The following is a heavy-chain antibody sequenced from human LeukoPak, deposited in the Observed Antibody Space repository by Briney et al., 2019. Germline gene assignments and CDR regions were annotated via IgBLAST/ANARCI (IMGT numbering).Heavy chain of an antibody. V-gene: IGHV1-69*04. CDR2: IIPILGIA. CDR3: ARTVVYDYVWGSHQYYFDY. D-gene: IGHD3-16*01. J-gene: IGHJ4*02. Sequence: PVKLSRKASGGTVCSYAIRWLRQAPGQGLECMGRIIPILGIANDAQKFQGRGTITADKSTSTAYMELSRLRSEDTAVYYCARTVVYDYVWGSHQYYFDYWGQGTLVTVSS. CDR1: GGTVCSYA.